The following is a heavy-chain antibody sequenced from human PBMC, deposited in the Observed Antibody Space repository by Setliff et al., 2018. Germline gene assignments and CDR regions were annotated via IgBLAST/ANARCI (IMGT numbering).Heavy chain of an antibody. Sequence: ASVKVSCKASGYTFTSYDINWVRQATGQGLEWMGWMNPNSGNTGYAQKFQGRVTMTRNTSISTAYMELSSLRSEDTAVYYCATYCSGGSCYSFLYNYHYYGMDVWGQGTTVTVLL. V-gene: IGHV1-8*02. D-gene: IGHD2-15*01. CDR2: MNPNSGNT. CDR1: GYTFTSYD. J-gene: IGHJ6*02. CDR3: ATYCSGGSCYSFLYNYHYYGMDV.